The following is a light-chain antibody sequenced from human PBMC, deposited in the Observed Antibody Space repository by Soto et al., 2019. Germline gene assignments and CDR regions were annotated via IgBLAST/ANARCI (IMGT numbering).Light chain of an antibody. CDR1: SSVVGGYNY. Sequence: QSALTQPASVSGSPGQSITISCTGTSSVVGGYNYVSWYQQHPGKAPKLMIYDVSNRPSGVSNRFSGSKSGNTASLTISGLQAEDESDYYCSSYTSSSTSVVFGGGTKVTVL. V-gene: IGLV2-14*01. CDR2: DVS. J-gene: IGLJ2*01. CDR3: SSYTSSSTSVV.